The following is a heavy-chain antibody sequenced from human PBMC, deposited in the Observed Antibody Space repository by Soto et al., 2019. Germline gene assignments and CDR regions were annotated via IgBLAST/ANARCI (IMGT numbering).Heavy chain of an antibody. J-gene: IGHJ6*02. Sequence: SETLSLTCTVSGGSISSSRCHWGWIRQPPGKGLEWIASIKYSGTTFYNPSLKSRVTISVDKSKNQFSLKLSSVTAADTAVYYCARWGRFYDILTGPRSYYYGMDVWGQGTTVTVS. CDR2: IKYSGTT. D-gene: IGHD3-9*01. CDR1: GGSISSSRCH. V-gene: IGHV4-39*07. CDR3: ARWGRFYDILTGPRSYYYGMDV.